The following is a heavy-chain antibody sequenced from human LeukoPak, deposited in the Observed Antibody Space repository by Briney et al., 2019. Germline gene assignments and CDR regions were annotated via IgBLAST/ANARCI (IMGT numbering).Heavy chain of an antibody. V-gene: IGHV3-23*01. Sequence: PGGSLRLSCAASAFTFSTYAMSGVRQAPGRGLGWVSAISGSGGATYYADSVKGRFTISRDNSKNTLYLQVSSLRAEDTAVYYCAKPYCSSTSCLGGAFDIWGQGTMVTVSS. CDR3: AKPYCSSTSCLGGAFDI. CDR1: AFTFSTYA. CDR2: ISGSGGAT. D-gene: IGHD2-2*01. J-gene: IGHJ3*02.